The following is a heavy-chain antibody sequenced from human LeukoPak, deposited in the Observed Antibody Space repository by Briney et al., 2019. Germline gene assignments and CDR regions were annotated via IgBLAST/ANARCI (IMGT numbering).Heavy chain of an antibody. CDR1: GFTFSSYA. V-gene: IGHV3-23*01. D-gene: IGHD3-10*01. J-gene: IGHJ4*02. CDR2: ISGSGGST. CDR3: AKRGLWFGELSFDY. Sequence: PGGSLRLSCAAFGFTFSSYAMSWVRQAPGKGLEWVSAISGSGGSTYYADSVKGRFTISRDNSKNTLYLQMNSLRAEDTAVYYCAKRGLWFGELSFDYWGQGTLVTVSS.